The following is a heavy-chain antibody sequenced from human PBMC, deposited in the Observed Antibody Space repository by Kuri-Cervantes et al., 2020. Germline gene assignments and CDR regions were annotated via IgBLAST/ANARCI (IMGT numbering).Heavy chain of an antibody. CDR1: GGTFSSYT. J-gene: IGHJ5*02. Sequence: SVKVSCKASGGTFSSYTISWVRQAPGQGLEWMGRIIPILGIANYAQKLQGRVTMTTDTSTSTAYMELRSLRSDDTAVYYCARGSCGWYLGAWFDPWGQGTLVTVSS. D-gene: IGHD6-19*01. V-gene: IGHV1-69*02. CDR3: ARGSCGWYLGAWFDP. CDR2: IIPILGIA.